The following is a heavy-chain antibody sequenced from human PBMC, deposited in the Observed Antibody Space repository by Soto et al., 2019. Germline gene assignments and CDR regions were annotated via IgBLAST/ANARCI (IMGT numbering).Heavy chain of an antibody. V-gene: IGHV3-64*01. Sequence: GGSLRLSCAASGFTFSSYAMHWVRQAPGKGLEYVSAITSNGGSTYYANSVKGRFTISRDNSKNTLYLQMGSLRPEDMAVYYCARGNIVVVIAADGMDVWGQGTTVTVSS. CDR1: GFTFSSYA. CDR2: ITSNGGST. J-gene: IGHJ6*02. D-gene: IGHD2-15*01. CDR3: ARGNIVVVIAADGMDV.